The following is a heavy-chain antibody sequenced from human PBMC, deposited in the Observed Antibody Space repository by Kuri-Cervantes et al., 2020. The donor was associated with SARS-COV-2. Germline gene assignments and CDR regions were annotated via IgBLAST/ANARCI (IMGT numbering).Heavy chain of an antibody. Sequence: GESLKISCAASGFTFSSYAMSWVRQAPGKGLEWVSGISGSGGSTYHADSVKGRFTISRDNSKNTLYLQMNSLRAEDTALYYCASLTTVTQGGYYYYYMDVWGKGTTVTVSS. CDR3: ASLTTVTQGGYYYYYMDV. D-gene: IGHD4-17*01. CDR2: ISGSGGST. J-gene: IGHJ6*03. V-gene: IGHV3-23*01. CDR1: GFTFSSYA.